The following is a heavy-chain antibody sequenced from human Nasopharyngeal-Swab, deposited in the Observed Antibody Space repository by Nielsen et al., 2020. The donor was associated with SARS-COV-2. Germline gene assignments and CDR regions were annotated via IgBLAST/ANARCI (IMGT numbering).Heavy chain of an antibody. D-gene: IGHD2-15*01. CDR1: GFTFSSYG. Sequence: GGSLRLSCAASGFTFSSYGMHWVRQAPGKGLECVSSISGSGGSTYYADAVKGRFTIPRDNSENTLYLQMHSLRAEDTAVYYCATPGTRCSGDTCNMWVFDYWGQGTLVTVSS. J-gene: IGHJ4*02. CDR2: ISGSGGST. V-gene: IGHV3-23*01. CDR3: ATPGTRCSGDTCNMWVFDY.